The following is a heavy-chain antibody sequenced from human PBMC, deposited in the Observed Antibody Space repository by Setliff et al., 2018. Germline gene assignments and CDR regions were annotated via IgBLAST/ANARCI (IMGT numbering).Heavy chain of an antibody. V-gene: IGHV4-39*01. CDR2: IYYGGST. D-gene: IGHD3-16*01. CDR1: GGSITSSSYY. CDR3: ATDGPAYPLGAFDV. J-gene: IGHJ3*01. Sequence: SETLSLTCTVSGGSITSSSYYWGWLRQPPGKGPQWIGSIYYGGSTYYNPSLKSRAAFSIDTSKTQFSLKLTSVTAADTALYYCATDGPAYPLGAFDVWGQGTMVTVSS.